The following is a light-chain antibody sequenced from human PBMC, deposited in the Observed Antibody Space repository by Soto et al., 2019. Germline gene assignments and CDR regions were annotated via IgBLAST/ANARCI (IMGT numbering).Light chain of an antibody. CDR3: SSYTSSSTRV. J-gene: IGLJ1*01. V-gene: IGLV2-14*01. CDR2: EVS. Sequence: QSVLTQPASVSGSPGQSITISCTGTSSDVGGYNYVSWYQQHPGKAPKLMIYEVSNRPSGVSNRFSGSKSGNTASLTISGLQAEDKADYYCSSYTSSSTRVFGSGTKATV. CDR1: SSDVGGYNY.